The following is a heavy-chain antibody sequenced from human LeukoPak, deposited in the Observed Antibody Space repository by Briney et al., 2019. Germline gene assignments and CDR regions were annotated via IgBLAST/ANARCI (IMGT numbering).Heavy chain of an antibody. CDR3: ARGYDGSGYYYRNWYFDL. J-gene: IGHJ2*01. V-gene: IGHV4-59*08. D-gene: IGHD3-22*01. CDR1: GGSFSSYY. Sequence: SSETLSLTCTVSGGSFSSYYWTWIRQPPGKGLEWIGYIDHGGSTNYNPSLKSRVTISVDTSKNQFSLKLSSVTAADTAVYYCARGYDGSGYYYRNWYFDLWGRGTLVTVSS. CDR2: IDHGGST.